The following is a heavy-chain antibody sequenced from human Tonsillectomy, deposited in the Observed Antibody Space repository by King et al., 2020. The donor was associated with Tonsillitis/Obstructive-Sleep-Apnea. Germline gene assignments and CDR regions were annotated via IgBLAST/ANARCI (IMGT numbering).Heavy chain of an antibody. Sequence: QLVQSGGGLVQPGGSLRLSCAASGFTFDDYAMHWVRQAPGKGLEWVSGISWNSGSIGYADSVKGRFTISRDNAKNSLYLQMNSLRAEDTALYYCAKGQYSSGWLIDYWGQGTLVTVSS. CDR2: ISWNSGSI. V-gene: IGHV3-9*01. D-gene: IGHD6-19*01. CDR3: AKGQYSSGWLIDY. J-gene: IGHJ4*02. CDR1: GFTFDDYA.